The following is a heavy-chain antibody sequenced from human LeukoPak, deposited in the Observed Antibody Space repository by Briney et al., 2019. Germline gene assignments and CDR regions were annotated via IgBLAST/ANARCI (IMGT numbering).Heavy chain of an antibody. CDR3: AKAGAVVEVVAKFFDY. Sequence: GGSLRLSCAASGFTFSSYAMSWVRQAPGKGLEWVSAISGSGDSTNYADSVKGRFTVSRDNSKNTLYLQMNSLRAEDTAVYYCAKAGAVVEVVAKFFDYWGQGTLVTVSS. CDR1: GFTFSSYA. CDR2: ISGSGDST. J-gene: IGHJ4*02. D-gene: IGHD2-15*01. V-gene: IGHV3-23*01.